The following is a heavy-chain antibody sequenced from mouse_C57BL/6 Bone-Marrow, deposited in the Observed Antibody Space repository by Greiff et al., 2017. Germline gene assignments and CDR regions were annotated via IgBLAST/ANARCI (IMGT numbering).Heavy chain of an antibody. V-gene: IGHV1-85*01. CDR3: ARQLRRTFAY. Sequence: QVHVKQSGPELVKPGASVKLSCKASGYTFTSYDINWVKQRPGQGLEWIGWIYPRAGSTKYNEKFKGKATLTVDTSSSTAYMELYSLTSEDSAGYFCARQLRRTFAYWGQGTLVTVSS. D-gene: IGHD3-2*02. J-gene: IGHJ3*01. CDR2: IYPRAGST. CDR1: GYTFTSYD.